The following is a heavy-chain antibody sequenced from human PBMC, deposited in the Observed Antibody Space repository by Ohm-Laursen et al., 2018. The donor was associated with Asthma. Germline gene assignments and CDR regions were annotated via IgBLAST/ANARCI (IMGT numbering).Heavy chain of an antibody. J-gene: IGHJ4*02. V-gene: IGHV4-31*02. CDR1: GGSISSGGYY. D-gene: IGHD4-17*01. CDR3: ARVKVTTGYYFDY. Sequence: PSETLSLTCTVSGGSISSGGYYWSWIRQHPGKGLEWIGYIYYSGSTCYNPSLKSRVTISVDTSKNQFSLKLSSVTAADTAVYYCARVKVTTGYYFDYWGQGTLVTVSS. CDR2: IYYSGST.